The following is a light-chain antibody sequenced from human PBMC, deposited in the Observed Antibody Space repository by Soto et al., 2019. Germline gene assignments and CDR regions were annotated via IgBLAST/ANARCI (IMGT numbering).Light chain of an antibody. CDR3: QQRDSWPIT. Sequence: EIVMTQSPATLSVSPGERATLSFRASQSVSSKLAWYQQKPGQAPRLLIFGASNRATGIPARFSGSGSGTDFTLTINSLEPDDFAVYYCQQRDSWPITFGQGTRLEIK. CDR2: GAS. V-gene: IGKV3D-15*01. CDR1: QSVSSK. J-gene: IGKJ5*01.